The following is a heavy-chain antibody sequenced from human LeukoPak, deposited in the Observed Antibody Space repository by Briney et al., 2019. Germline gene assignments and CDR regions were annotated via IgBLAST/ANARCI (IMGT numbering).Heavy chain of an antibody. D-gene: IGHD4-17*01. V-gene: IGHV3-21*01. J-gene: IGHJ4*02. CDR3: ASWGTVTTKQPMSY. CDR2: ISSSSSYI. CDR1: GFTFSSYS. Sequence: GGSLRLSCAASGFTFSSYSMNWVRQAPGKGLEWVSSISSSSSYIYYADSVKGRFTISRDNAKNSLYLQMNSLRAEDTAMYYCASWGTVTTKQPMSYWGQGTLVTVSS.